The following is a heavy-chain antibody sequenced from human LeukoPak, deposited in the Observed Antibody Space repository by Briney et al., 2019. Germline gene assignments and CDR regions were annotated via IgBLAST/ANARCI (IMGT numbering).Heavy chain of an antibody. D-gene: IGHD1-26*01. J-gene: IGHJ5*02. Sequence: PGGSLRLSCAASGSTFSGYWMHWVRQAPGKGLEWVSRINIDGATTNYADSVKGRFTISRDNAKNTLHLQMNSLRADDTAVYYCVRGAVGTGVWFDPWGQGTLVTVSS. CDR2: INIDGATT. CDR1: GSTFSGYW. CDR3: VRGAVGTGVWFDP. V-gene: IGHV3-74*01.